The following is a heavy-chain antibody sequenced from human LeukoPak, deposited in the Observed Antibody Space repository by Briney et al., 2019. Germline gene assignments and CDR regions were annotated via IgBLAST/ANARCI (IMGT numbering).Heavy chain of an antibody. J-gene: IGHJ4*02. CDR3: ARDLGIYLDY. D-gene: IGHD1-14*01. V-gene: IGHV3-30-3*01. CDR2: ISYDGSNK. CDR1: GFTFSSYA. Sequence: GGSLRLSCAASGFTFSSYAMHWVRQAPGKGLEWVAVISYDGSNKYYADSVKGRFTISRDNSKNTLYLQMNSQRAEDTAVYYCARDLGIYLDYWGQGTLVTVSS.